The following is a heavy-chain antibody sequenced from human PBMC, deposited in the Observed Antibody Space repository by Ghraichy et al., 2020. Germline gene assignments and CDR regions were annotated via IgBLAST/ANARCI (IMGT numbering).Heavy chain of an antibody. CDR3: ARAWQQLLYFDY. D-gene: IGHD6-13*01. J-gene: IGHJ4*02. CDR1: GFTFSSYA. V-gene: IGHV3-30-3*01. Sequence: ALRLSCAASGFTFSSYAMHWVRQAPGKGLEWVAVTSYGGSNKFYADSVKGRFTISRDNSKNTLYLQMNSLRAEDTAVYYCARAWQQLLYFDYWGQGTLVTVSS. CDR2: TSYGGSNK.